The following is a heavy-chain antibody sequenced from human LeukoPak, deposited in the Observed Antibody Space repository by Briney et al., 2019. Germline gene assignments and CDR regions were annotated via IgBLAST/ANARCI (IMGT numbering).Heavy chain of an antibody. J-gene: IGHJ4*02. D-gene: IGHD3-10*01. CDR2: IYYSGST. CDR3: ARQGELLSSFDY. CDR1: GGSISSGGYY. Sequence: SQTLSLTCTVSGGSISSGGYYWSWIRQHPGKGLEWIGYIYYSGSTYYNPSLKSRVTISVDTSKNQFSLKLSSVTAADTAVYYCARQGELLSSFDYWGQGTLVTVPS. V-gene: IGHV4-31*03.